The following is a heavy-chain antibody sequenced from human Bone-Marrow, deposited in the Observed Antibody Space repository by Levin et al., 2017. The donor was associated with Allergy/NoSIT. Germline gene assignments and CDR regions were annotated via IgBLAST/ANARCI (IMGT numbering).Heavy chain of an antibody. CDR2: IYYSGST. V-gene: IGHV4-59*01. J-gene: IGHJ4*02. CDR1: GGSISSYY. Sequence: KSSETLSLTCTVSGGSISSYYWSWIRQPPGKGLEWIGYIYYSGSTNYNPSLKSRVTISVDTSKNQFSLKLSSVTAADTAVYYCASTRSYSSSWYYFDYWGQGTLVTVSS. D-gene: IGHD6-13*01. CDR3: ASTRSYSSSWYYFDY.